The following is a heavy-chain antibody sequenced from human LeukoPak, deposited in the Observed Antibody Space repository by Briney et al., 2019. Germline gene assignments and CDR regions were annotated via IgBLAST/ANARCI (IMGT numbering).Heavy chain of an antibody. V-gene: IGHV3-21*01. CDR3: ARRTSGYSSGWYPDAFDI. J-gene: IGHJ3*02. CDR2: ISSSSSYI. CDR1: GFTFSNYS. D-gene: IGHD6-19*01. Sequence: PGGSLRLSCAASGFTFSNYSMNWVRQAPGKGLEWVSSISSSSSYIYYADSVKGRFTISRDNAKNSLYLQMNSLRAEDTAVYYCARRTSGYSSGWYPDAFDIWGQGTMVTVSS.